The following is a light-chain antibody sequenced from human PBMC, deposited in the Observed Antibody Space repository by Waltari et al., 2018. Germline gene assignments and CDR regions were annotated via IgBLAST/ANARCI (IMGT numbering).Light chain of an antibody. J-gene: IGLJ2*01. CDR2: KDT. V-gene: IGLV3-25*03. Sequence: SYELTQPPSVTVSPGQTARIACSGNALKDKYVHWYQQRPGRAPVVVIYKDTKRPSGIPERFSGSSSGKTVTLTISGVQAEDESDYYCQSADSTGSDVVFGGGTKLTVL. CDR1: ALKDKY. CDR3: QSADSTGSDVV.